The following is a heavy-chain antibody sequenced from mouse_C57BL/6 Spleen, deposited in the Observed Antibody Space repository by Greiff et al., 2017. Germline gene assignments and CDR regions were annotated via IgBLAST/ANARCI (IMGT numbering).Heavy chain of an antibody. CDR3: TPYDYDGAMDY. Sequence: QVHVKQSGAELVRPGASVTLSCKASGYTFTDYEMHWVKQTPVHGLEWIGAIDPETGGTAYNQKFKGKAILTADKSSSTAYMELRSLTSEDSAVYYCTPYDYDGAMDYWGQGTSVTVSS. V-gene: IGHV1-15*01. CDR2: IDPETGGT. D-gene: IGHD2-4*01. J-gene: IGHJ4*01. CDR1: GYTFTDYE.